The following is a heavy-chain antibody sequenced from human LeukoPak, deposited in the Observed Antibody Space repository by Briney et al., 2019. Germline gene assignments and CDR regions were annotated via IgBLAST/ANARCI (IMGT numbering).Heavy chain of an antibody. CDR2: IKYDGREK. J-gene: IGHJ4*02. CDR3: ARDRYSGTSRIPFHY. Sequence: PGESLRLSCAASGFTFSSFWMTWVRLAPGKGLEWVANIKYDGREKYYVDSVKGRFTISRDNARNSIYLQMNSLRVDDTGVYYCARDRYSGTSRIPFHYWGQGILVTVSS. V-gene: IGHV3-7*01. D-gene: IGHD3-10*01. CDR1: GFTFSSFW.